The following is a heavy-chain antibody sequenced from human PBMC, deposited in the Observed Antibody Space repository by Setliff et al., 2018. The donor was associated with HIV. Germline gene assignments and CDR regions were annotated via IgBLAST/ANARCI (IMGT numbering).Heavy chain of an antibody. CDR3: ARAGVYYDSSGYCIDY. D-gene: IGHD3-22*01. CDR2: ISYDGSNK. J-gene: IGHJ4*02. Sequence: GSLRLSCAASGFTFSSYAMHWVRQAPGKGLEWVAVISYDGSNKYYADSVKGRLTISRDNSKNTLYLQMNSLRAEDTAVYYCARAGVYYDSSGYCIDYWGQGTLVTVSS. CDR1: GFTFSSYA. V-gene: IGHV3-30*04.